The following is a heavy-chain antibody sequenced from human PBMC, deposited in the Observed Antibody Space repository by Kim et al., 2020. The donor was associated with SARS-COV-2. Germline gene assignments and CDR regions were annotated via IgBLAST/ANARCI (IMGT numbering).Heavy chain of an antibody. J-gene: IGHJ6*02. CDR2: K. CDR3: ARDTRDYYGMAV. V-gene: IGHV3-33*01. Sequence: KYYADSVKGRFTISRDKSKNTLYLQMNSLRAEDTAVYYCARDTRDYYGMAVWGQGTTVTVSS.